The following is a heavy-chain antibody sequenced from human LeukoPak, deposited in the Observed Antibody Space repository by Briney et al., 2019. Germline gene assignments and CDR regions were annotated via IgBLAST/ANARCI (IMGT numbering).Heavy chain of an antibody. J-gene: IGHJ4*02. D-gene: IGHD3-10*01. CDR3: ARGLKGSGSYLGY. V-gene: IGHV4-38-2*02. CDR2: IYTTGAGST. CDR1: GFSITSGYF. Sequence: PSETLSLTCSVSGFSITSGYFWGWIRQSPGKGLEWIGNIYTTGAGSTYYNPSVKSRVTLFSDKAKNQLSLKMNSVTAADTAVYYCARGLKGSGSYLGYWGQGTLVTVSS.